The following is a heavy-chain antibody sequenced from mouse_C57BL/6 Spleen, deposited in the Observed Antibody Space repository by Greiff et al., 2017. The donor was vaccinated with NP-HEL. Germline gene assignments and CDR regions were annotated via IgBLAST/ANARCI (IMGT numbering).Heavy chain of an antibody. Sequence: VQLQQPGAELVMPGASVKLSCKASGYTFTSYWMHWVKQRPGQGLEWIGEIDPSDSYTNYNQKFKGKSTLTVDKSSSTAYMQLSSLTSEDSAVYYCARLNDGFYWGQGTLVTVSA. D-gene: IGHD2-3*01. J-gene: IGHJ3*01. CDR2: IDPSDSYT. V-gene: IGHV1-69*01. CDR3: ARLNDGFY. CDR1: GYTFTSYW.